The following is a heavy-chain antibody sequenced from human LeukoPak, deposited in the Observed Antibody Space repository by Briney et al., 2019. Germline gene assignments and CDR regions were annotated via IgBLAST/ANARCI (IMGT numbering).Heavy chain of an antibody. CDR3: VGDGHSNTGMNY. J-gene: IGHJ4*02. CDR1: GFTFSGST. V-gene: IGHV3-73*01. D-gene: IGHD2/OR15-2a*01. CDR2: IRSKANSYVT. Sequence: PGGSLRLTYATSGFTFSGSTIHWVRQAPGKGLEWIGHIRSKANSYVTIYGASVKGRFTISRDDSKNTAYLHMNSLKTEDTAVYYCVGDGHSNTGMNYWGQGTLVTVSS.